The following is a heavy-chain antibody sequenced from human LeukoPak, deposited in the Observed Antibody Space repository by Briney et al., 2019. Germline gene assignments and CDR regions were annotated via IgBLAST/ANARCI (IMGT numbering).Heavy chain of an antibody. D-gene: IGHD6-13*01. Sequence: SETLSLTCTVSGGSISSYYWSWIRQPPGKGLEWIGFIFYSGTTNYNPSLKSRVTISVDTSKNQFSLKLSSVTAADTAVYYCARVRAAAGTDYWGQGTLVTVSS. J-gene: IGHJ4*02. V-gene: IGHV4-59*01. CDR2: IFYSGTT. CDR1: GGSISSYY. CDR3: ARVRAAAGTDY.